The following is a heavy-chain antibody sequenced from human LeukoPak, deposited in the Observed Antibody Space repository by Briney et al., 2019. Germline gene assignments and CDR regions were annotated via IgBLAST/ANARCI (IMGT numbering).Heavy chain of an antibody. V-gene: IGHV3-53*01. J-gene: IGHJ4*02. CDR3: ARNFSATPYYFDY. CDR2: TYSDGST. Sequence: GGSLRLSCAASGFTFSSKYMSWVRQAPGKGLEWVSVTYSDGSTYYADSVKGRFTISRDNSKNTLYLQMNSLRAEDTAVYYCARNFSATPYYFDYWGRGTLVTVSS. D-gene: IGHD2-2*02. CDR1: GFTFSSKY.